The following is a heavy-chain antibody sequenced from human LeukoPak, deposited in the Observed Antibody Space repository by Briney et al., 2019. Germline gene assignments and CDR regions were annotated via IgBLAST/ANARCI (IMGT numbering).Heavy chain of an antibody. D-gene: IGHD3-22*01. Sequence: SETLSLTCTVSGGSISSYYWSWIRQPPGKGLEWIGYIYYSGSTYYNPSLKSRVTISVDTSKNQFSLKLSSVTAADTAVYYCASRTYYYDSSGYYRDYWGQGTLVTVSS. V-gene: IGHV4-59*04. CDR3: ASRTYYYDSSGYYRDY. CDR1: GGSISSYY. J-gene: IGHJ4*02. CDR2: IYYSGST.